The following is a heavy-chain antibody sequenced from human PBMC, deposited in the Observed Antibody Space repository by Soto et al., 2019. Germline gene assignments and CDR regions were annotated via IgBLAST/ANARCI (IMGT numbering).Heavy chain of an antibody. CDR1: GFTFSRLW. J-gene: IGHJ4*02. CDR3: AREEPVSSWSPLDY. D-gene: IGHD6-13*01. CDR2: ISSDRTTT. Sequence: GGSLRLSCAASGFTFSRLWMHWVRQAPGKGLVWVSRISSDRTTTHYADSVRGRFTMSRDNAKNTLYLQLSSLRAEDTGVYFCAREEPVSSWSPLDYWGQGALVTVSS. V-gene: IGHV3-74*01.